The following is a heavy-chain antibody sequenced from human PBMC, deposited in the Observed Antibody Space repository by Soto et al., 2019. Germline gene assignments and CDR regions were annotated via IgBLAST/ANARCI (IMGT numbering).Heavy chain of an antibody. CDR3: ARILRDSQGWYHHDF. CDR1: GGSIETFY. Sequence: PSETLSLTCTVSGGSIETFYWSWIRQPPGKGLEWIGYISKSGSTNYNPSLESRVTVSVDTAKKEFSLKLNSVTAADTATYYCARILRDSQGWYHHDFWGQGTLVTVSS. V-gene: IGHV4-59*01. D-gene: IGHD6-19*01. CDR2: ISKSGST. J-gene: IGHJ4*02.